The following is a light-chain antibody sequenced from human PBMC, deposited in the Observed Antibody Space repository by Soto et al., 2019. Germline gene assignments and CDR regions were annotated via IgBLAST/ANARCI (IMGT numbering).Light chain of an antibody. J-gene: IGKJ4*01. CDR2: GAS. Sequence: IQMTQSPSSLSASVGDRVTFTCRAGQDIRIDLGWYQQKPGSVPKLLIYGASTLQSGVPSRFSGSGSGTDFTLTISSLQPEDVATYYCQSYNSAPPQFTFGGGTKVEIK. V-gene: IGKV1-27*01. CDR3: QSYNSAPPQFT. CDR1: QDIRID.